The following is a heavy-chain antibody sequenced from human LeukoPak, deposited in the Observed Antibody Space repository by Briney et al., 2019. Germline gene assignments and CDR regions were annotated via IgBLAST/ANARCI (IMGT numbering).Heavy chain of an antibody. CDR2: ISSSSSYI. J-gene: IGHJ4*02. CDR1: GFTFSSYR. CDR3: AREVAVAGPDY. Sequence: GGSLRLSCAASGFTFSSYRMNWVRQAPGKGLEWVSSISSSSSYIYYADSVKGRFTISRDNAKNSLYLQMNSLRAEDTAVYYCAREVAVAGPDYWGQGTLVTVSS. D-gene: IGHD6-19*01. V-gene: IGHV3-21*01.